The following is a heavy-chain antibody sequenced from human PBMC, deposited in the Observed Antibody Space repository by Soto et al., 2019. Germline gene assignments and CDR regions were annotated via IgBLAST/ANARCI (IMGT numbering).Heavy chain of an antibody. J-gene: IGHJ3*02. V-gene: IGHV3-21*01. CDR1: GFTFSSYS. Sequence: GGSLRLSCAASGFTFSSYSMNWVRQAPGKGLEWVSSISSSSSYIYYADSVKGRFTISRDNAKNSLYLQMNSLRAEDTAVYYCARNERGNYGSGSYPNDAFDIWGQGTMVTVS. CDR2: ISSSSSYI. D-gene: IGHD3-10*01. CDR3: ARNERGNYGSGSYPNDAFDI.